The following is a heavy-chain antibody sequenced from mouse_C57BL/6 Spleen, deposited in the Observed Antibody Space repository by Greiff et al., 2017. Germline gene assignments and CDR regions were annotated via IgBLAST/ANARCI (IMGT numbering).Heavy chain of an antibody. CDR1: GYTFTSYW. D-gene: IGHD1-1*01. V-gene: IGHV1-55*01. CDR2: IYPGSGST. CDR3: ARSLSYCGSSYGYFDV. J-gene: IGHJ1*03. Sequence: QVQLQQSGAELVKPGASVKMSCKASGYTFTSYWITWVKQRPGQGLEWIGDIYPGSGSTNYNEKFKSKATLTVDTSSSTAYMQLSSLTSEDSAVYYCARSLSYCGSSYGYFDVWGTGTTVTVSS.